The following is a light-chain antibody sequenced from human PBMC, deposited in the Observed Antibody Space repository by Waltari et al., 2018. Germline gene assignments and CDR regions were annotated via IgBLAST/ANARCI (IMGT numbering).Light chain of an antibody. CDR1: QSVSRS. CDR3: QHYVRLPVT. Sequence: EIVLTQSPGTLSLSPGERATLSCRASQSVSRSLAWYQQKPGQAPSLLIYGASSRATCVPDRFSGSGSGTDFSLTISRLEPEDFAVYYCQHYVRLPVTFGQGTKVEIK. J-gene: IGKJ1*01. CDR2: GAS. V-gene: IGKV3-20*01.